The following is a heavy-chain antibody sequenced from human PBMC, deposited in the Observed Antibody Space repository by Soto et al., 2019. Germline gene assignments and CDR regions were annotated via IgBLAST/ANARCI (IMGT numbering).Heavy chain of an antibody. J-gene: IGHJ4*02. CDR3: VRGGGGGPFDY. Sequence: QLQLVESGGGLVKPGGSLTLSCAASGFSLSDFYMSWIRQAPGKGLELVSYITINSNYREYADSVKGRHTISRDNAKNALYLQMNSPRGEDTAVYYCVRGGGGGPFDYWGEGTLVSFSS. V-gene: IGHV3-11*06. CDR1: GFSLSDFY. CDR2: ITINSNYR. D-gene: IGHD2-21*01.